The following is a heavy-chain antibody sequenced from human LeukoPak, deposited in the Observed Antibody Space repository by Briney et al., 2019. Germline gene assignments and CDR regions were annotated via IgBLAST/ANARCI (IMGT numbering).Heavy chain of an antibody. CDR2: IKQDETEK. CDR1: GFTFSNFW. V-gene: IGHV3-7*01. J-gene: IGHJ5*02. Sequence: GGSLRLSCTASGFTFSNFWMGWVRQAPGKGLEWVANIKQDETEKFYLGSVKGRFTISRDNSKNTLYLQMNSLRAEDTAVYYCAKDRAIAAAGINWFDPWGQGTLVTVSS. CDR3: AKDRAIAAAGINWFDP. D-gene: IGHD6-13*01.